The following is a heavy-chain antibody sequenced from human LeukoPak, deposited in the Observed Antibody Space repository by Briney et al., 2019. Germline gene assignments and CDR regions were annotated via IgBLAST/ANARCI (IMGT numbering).Heavy chain of an antibody. CDR3: ARDWVISAAGVYYGMDV. D-gene: IGHD6-13*01. CDR2: ISSSVGTI. Sequence: GGSLRLSCAASGFTFSSYEMNWVRQAPGKGLELVSYISSSVGTIYYADSVKGRFTISRDNAKNLLYLQMNSLRAEDTAIYYCARDWVISAAGVYYGMDVWGQGTTVTVSS. J-gene: IGHJ6*02. CDR1: GFTFSSYE. V-gene: IGHV3-48*03.